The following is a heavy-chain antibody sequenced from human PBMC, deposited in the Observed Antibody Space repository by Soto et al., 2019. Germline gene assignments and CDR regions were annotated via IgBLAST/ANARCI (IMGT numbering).Heavy chain of an antibody. CDR1: GYSISSGYY. J-gene: IGHJ5*02. V-gene: IGHV4-38-2*01. CDR2: IYHSGST. CDR3: ARGGLAYSSSPLNWFDP. Sequence: SETLSLTCAVSGYSISSGYYWGWIRQPPGKGLEWIGSIYHSGSTYYNPSLKSRVTISVETSKNQFSLKLSSVTAADTAVYYCARGGLAYSSSPLNWFDPWGQGTLVTVSS. D-gene: IGHD6-6*01.